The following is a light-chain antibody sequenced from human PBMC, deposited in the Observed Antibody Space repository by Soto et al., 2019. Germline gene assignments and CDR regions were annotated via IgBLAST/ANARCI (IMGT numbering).Light chain of an antibody. J-gene: IGLJ2*01. CDR1: SSDVGDYNY. V-gene: IGLV2-14*01. CDR2: YVS. Sequence: QSALTQPASVSGSPGQSITVSCTGTSSDVGDYNYVSWYQQHPGKAPQLMMYYVSNRPSGVSNRFSGSKSGNTASLTISGLQAEDEDDYYCTSYTSSSTVVFGGGTKLTVL. CDR3: TSYTSSSTVV.